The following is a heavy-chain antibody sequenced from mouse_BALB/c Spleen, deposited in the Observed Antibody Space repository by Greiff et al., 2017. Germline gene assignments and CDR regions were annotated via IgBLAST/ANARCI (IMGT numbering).Heavy chain of an antibody. J-gene: IGHJ3*01. CDR1: GYSITSGYS. V-gene: IGHV3-1*02. CDR2: IHYSGST. CDR3: ARYSAYGNSPLAY. D-gene: IGHD2-1*01. Sequence: EVKLMESGPDLVTPSQSLSLTCTVTGYSITSGYSWHWIRQFPGNKLEWMGYIHYSGSTNYNPSLKSRISITRDTSKSQFFLQLNSVTTEDTATYYGARYSAYGNSPLAYWGQGTLVTVSA.